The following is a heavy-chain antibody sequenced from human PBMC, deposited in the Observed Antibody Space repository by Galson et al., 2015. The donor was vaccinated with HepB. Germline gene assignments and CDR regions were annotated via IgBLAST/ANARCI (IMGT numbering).Heavy chain of an antibody. CDR2: INHSGST. V-gene: IGHV4-34*01. Sequence: LSLTCAVYRGSFSGYYWSWIRQPPGKGLEWIGEINHSGSTNYNPSLKSRVTISVDTSKNQFSLKLSSVTAADAAVYYCARGGLRVAAAGIHPRGRYFDYWGQGTLVTVSS. D-gene: IGHD6-13*01. J-gene: IGHJ4*02. CDR3: ARGGLRVAAAGIHPRGRYFDY. CDR1: RGSFSGYY.